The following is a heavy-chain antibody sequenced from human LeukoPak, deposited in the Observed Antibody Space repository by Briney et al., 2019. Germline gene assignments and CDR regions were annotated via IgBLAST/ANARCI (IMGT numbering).Heavy chain of an antibody. CDR3: AADYDYVWGSYRSPY. CDR1: GFTFNSSA. CDR2: LDNDSGNT. J-gene: IGHJ4*02. D-gene: IGHD3-16*02. V-gene: IGHV1-58*02. Sequence: SVKVSCKASGFTFNSSAMQWVRQARGQRLERLGWLDNDSGNTNYAQKFQERVIITSDRSTSTSYMYLSSLRSEDTAVYYCAADYDYVWGSYRSPYWGQGTLVTVSS.